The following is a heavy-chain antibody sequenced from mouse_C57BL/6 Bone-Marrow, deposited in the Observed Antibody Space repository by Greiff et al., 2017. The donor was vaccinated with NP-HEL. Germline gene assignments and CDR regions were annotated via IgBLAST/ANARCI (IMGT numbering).Heavy chain of an antibody. CDR2: IYPGSGNT. CDR1: GYTFTDYY. J-gene: IGHJ4*01. D-gene: IGHD2-4*01. CDR3: ARIYDYDVGDY. V-gene: IGHV1-76*01. Sequence: QVQLQQSGAELVRPGASVKLSCKASGYTFTDYYINWVKQRPGQGLEWIARIYPGSGNTYYNEKFKGKATLTAEKSSSTAYMQLSSLTSEDSAVYFCARIYDYDVGDYWGQGTSVTVSS.